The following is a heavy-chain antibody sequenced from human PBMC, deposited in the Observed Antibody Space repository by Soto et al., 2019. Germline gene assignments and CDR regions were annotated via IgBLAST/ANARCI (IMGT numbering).Heavy chain of an antibody. CDR2: IIPIFGTA. Sequence: AVKVSCKASGGTFSSYAISWVRQAPGQGLEWMGGIIPIFGTANYAQKFQGRVTITADESTSTAYMELSSLRSEDTAVYYCARTLGYYGSGRFDYCGQRTLVTVSS. J-gene: IGHJ4*02. V-gene: IGHV1-69*13. CDR1: GGTFSSYA. CDR3: ARTLGYYGSGRFDY. D-gene: IGHD3-10*01.